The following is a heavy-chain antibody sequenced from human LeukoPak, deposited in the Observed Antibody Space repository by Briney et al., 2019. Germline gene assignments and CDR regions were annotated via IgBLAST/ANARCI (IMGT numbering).Heavy chain of an antibody. CDR3: RATGIVGATPGYFDY. Sequence: SETLSLTCTVSGDSISSSSYYWAWIRQPPGKGLEWIGSIYHSGSTYYNPSLKSQVTISVDTSKNQFSLKLSSVTAADTAVYYCRATGIVGATPGYFDYWGQGTPVTVSS. D-gene: IGHD1-26*01. V-gene: IGHV4-39*07. CDR2: IYHSGST. CDR1: GDSISSSSYY. J-gene: IGHJ4*02.